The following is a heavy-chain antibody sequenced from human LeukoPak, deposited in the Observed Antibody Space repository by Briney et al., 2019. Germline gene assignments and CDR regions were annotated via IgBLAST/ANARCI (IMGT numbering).Heavy chain of an antibody. Sequence: SETLSLTCTVSGGSISSYYWSWIRQPPGKGLEWIGYIYYSGSTNYNPSLKSRVTISVDTSKNQFSLKLSSVTAADTAVYYCERTTEAHSWRTRYYDYYMDVWGKGTTVTVSS. CDR1: GGSISSYY. CDR3: ERTTEAHSWRTRYYDYYMDV. CDR2: IYYSGST. V-gene: IGHV4-59*01. D-gene: IGHD6-13*01. J-gene: IGHJ6*03.